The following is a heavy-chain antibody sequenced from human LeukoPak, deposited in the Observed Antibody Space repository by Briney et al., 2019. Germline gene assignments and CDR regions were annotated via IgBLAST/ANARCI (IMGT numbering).Heavy chain of an antibody. Sequence: GGSLRLSCAASGFTFDDYGMSWVRQAPGKGLEWVSGINWNGGSTGYADSVKGRFTISRDNAKNSLYLQMNSLRAEDTAIYYCAKLQTAVVPAATLGFDSWGQGTLVTVSS. V-gene: IGHV3-20*04. D-gene: IGHD2-2*01. CDR3: AKLQTAVVPAATLGFDS. CDR1: GFTFDDYG. CDR2: INWNGGST. J-gene: IGHJ4*02.